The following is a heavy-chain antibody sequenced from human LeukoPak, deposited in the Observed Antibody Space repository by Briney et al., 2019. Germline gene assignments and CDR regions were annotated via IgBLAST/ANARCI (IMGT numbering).Heavy chain of an antibody. CDR1: GYTFTSYD. J-gene: IGHJ4*02. D-gene: IGHD3-3*01. Sequence: GASVKVSCKASGYTFTSYDINWVRQATGQGLEWMGWMNPNSGNTGYAQKFQGRVTMTRNTSISTAYMELSSLRSEDTAVYYCARGQSSSGYYDFWSGYCLVDYWGQGTLVTVSS. V-gene: IGHV1-8*01. CDR2: MNPNSGNT. CDR3: ARGQSSSGYYDFWSGYCLVDY.